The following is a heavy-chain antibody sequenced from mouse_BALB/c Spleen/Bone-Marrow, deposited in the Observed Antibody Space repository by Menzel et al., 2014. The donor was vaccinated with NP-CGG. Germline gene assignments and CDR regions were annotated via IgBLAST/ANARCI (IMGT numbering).Heavy chain of an antibody. CDR2: ISSGSSTI. Sequence: EVQRVESGGGLVQPGGSRKLSCAASGFTFSSFGMHWVRQAPEKGLEWVAYISSGSSTIFYADTVKGRFTVSRDNPKNTLFLQMTSLRSDDTDMYCCTRGGNWDDFDSWGQGTTLTVSS. D-gene: IGHD4-1*01. J-gene: IGHJ2*01. CDR3: TRGGNWDDFDS. CDR1: GFTFSSFG. V-gene: IGHV5-17*02.